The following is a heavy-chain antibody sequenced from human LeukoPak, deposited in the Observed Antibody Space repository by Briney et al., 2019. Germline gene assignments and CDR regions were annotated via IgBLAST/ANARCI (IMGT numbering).Heavy chain of an antibody. CDR1: GFPFSSHW. J-gene: IGHJ4*02. CDR2: IKQDGSEK. Sequence: GGSLRLSCAASGFPFSSHWLSWFRQSPGKGLEWVANIKQDGSEKYYVDSVKGRFTISRDNAKNSQYLQMNSLRAEDTAVYYCAREALSIAAPLDYWGQGTLVTVSS. CDR3: AREALSIAAPLDY. V-gene: IGHV3-7*01. D-gene: IGHD6-6*01.